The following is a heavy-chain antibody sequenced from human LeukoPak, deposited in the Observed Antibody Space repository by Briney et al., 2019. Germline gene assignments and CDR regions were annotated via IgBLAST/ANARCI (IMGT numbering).Heavy chain of an antibody. J-gene: IGHJ4*02. D-gene: IGHD6-19*01. V-gene: IGHV3-30*04. Sequence: TGRSLRLACAASRFTFTSYAMHWVRQAPGKGLEWVAVLSYDGRDKHYADSVKGRFTISRDNSKSTLYLQMNSLRAEDTAVYYCARDAGYSSGWPEYWGQGTLVTVSS. CDR2: LSYDGRDK. CDR1: RFTFTSYA. CDR3: ARDAGYSSGWPEY.